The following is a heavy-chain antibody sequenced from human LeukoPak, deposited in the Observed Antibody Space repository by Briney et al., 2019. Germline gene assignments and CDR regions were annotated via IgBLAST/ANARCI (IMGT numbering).Heavy chain of an antibody. J-gene: IGHJ4*02. CDR3: TGPQGLYSGSYTAGY. Sequence: PGRSLRLSCTASGFTFGDYAMSWFRQAPGKGLEWVGFIRSKAYGGTTEYAASVKGRFTISRDDSKSIAYRQMNSLKTEDTAVYYCTGPQGLYSGSYTAGYWGQGTLVTVSS. D-gene: IGHD1-26*01. CDR1: GFTFGDYA. CDR2: IRSKAYGGTT. V-gene: IGHV3-49*03.